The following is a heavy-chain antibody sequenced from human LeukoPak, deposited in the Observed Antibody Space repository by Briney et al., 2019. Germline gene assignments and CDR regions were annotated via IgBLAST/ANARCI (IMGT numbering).Heavy chain of an antibody. D-gene: IGHD3-22*01. V-gene: IGHV3-23*01. CDR2: ISGSGGST. CDR3: AKSWNYYDSSGDDALDI. Sequence: GGSLRLSCAASGFTFSSYAMSWVRQAPGKGLEWVSAISGSGGSTYYADSVKGRFTISRDNSKNTLYLQMNSLRAEDTAVYYCAKSWNYYDSSGDDALDIWGQGTMVTVSS. CDR1: GFTFSSYA. J-gene: IGHJ3*02.